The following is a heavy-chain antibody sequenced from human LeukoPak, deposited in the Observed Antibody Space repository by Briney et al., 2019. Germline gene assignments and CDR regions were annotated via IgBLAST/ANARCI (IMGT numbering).Heavy chain of an antibody. Sequence: ASVKVSCKASGYTFTVYYMHWVRQAPGQGLGWMGWINPNSGGTNYAQKFQGRVTMTRDTSISTAYMELSRLRSDDTAVYYCARATVTTKGFDYWGQGTLVTVSS. J-gene: IGHJ4*02. D-gene: IGHD4-17*01. CDR1: GYTFTVYY. V-gene: IGHV1-2*02. CDR3: ARATVTTKGFDY. CDR2: INPNSGGT.